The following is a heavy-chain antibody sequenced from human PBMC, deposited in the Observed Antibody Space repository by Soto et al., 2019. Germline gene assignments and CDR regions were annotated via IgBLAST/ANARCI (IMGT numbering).Heavy chain of an antibody. CDR2: IYHSGST. Sequence: ASETLSLTCAVSGGSISSSNWWSWGRQPPGGGLEGRGEIYHSGSTNYNPSLKTRVTTSVDKSKNQFSLKPSSVTAADTAVYYCARGIGLTGYFYYYYGMDVWGQGTTVTVSS. V-gene: IGHV4-4*02. D-gene: IGHD3-9*01. CDR3: ARGIGLTGYFYYYYGMDV. CDR1: GGSISSSNW. J-gene: IGHJ6*02.